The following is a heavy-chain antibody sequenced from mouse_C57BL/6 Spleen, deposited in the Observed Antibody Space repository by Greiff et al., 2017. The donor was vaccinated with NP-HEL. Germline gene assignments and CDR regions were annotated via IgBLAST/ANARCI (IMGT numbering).Heavy chain of an antibody. V-gene: IGHV1-9*01. Sequence: QVQLQQSGAELMKPGASVKLSCKATGYTFTGYWIEWVKQRPGHGLGWIGEILPGSGSTNYNEKFKGKATFTADTSSTTAYMQLSSLTTEDSASYYCGRGGDDGYYVGYWYFDVWGTGTTVTVSS. D-gene: IGHD2-3*01. J-gene: IGHJ1*03. CDR2: ILPGSGST. CDR3: GRGGDDGYYVGYWYFDV. CDR1: GYTFTGYW.